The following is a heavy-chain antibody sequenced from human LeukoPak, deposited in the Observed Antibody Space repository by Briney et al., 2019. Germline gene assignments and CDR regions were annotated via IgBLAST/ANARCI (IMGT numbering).Heavy chain of an antibody. V-gene: IGHV3-53*01. CDR3: ARGYSSSWSYYFDY. CDR1: GFTVSSNY. J-gene: IGHJ4*02. D-gene: IGHD6-13*01. CDR2: IYSGGST. Sequence: GGSLRLSCVASGFTVSSNYMSWVRQAPGKGLEWVSGIYSGGSTYYADSEKGRFTISSDNSKNTLYLQMNSLRAEDTAVYYCARGYSSSWSYYFDYWGQGTLVTVSS.